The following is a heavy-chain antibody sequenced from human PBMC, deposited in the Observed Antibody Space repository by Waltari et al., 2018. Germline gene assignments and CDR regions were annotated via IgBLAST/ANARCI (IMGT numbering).Heavy chain of an antibody. J-gene: IGHJ2*01. V-gene: IGHV3-23*01. D-gene: IGHD3-10*01. CDR3: AKADFGDPYWFFDL. Sequence: EGQLLESGGGLVQTGGSLRLSCEASGFMFRIYPMAWVRQAPGKGLEWVSTITADGRSRNYADSVKGRFTISRDNSKNILDLQMNTLRAEDTAVYFCAKADFGDPYWFFDLWGRGTLLTVSS. CDR1: GFMFRIYP. CDR2: ITADGRSR.